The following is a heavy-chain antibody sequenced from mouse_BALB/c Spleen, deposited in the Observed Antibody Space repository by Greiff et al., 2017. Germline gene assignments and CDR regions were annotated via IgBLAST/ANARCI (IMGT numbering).Heavy chain of an antibody. V-gene: IGHV1S29*02. CDR1: GYTFTDYN. J-gene: IGHJ3*01. Sequence: EVKLEESGPELVKPGASVKISCKASGYTFTDYNMHWVKQSHGKSLEWIGYIYPYNGGTGYNQKFKSKATLTVDNSSSTAYMELRSLTSEDSAVYYCARSYGNYEDWFAYWGQGTLVTVSA. D-gene: IGHD2-10*02. CDR3: ARSYGNYEDWFAY. CDR2: IYPYNGGT.